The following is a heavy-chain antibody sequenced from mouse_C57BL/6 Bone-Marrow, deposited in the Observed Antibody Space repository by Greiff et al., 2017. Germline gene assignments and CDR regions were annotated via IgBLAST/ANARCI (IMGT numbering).Heavy chain of an antibody. CDR1: GFSLTSYG. CDR3: AKEDYYGNLYWYFDV. Sequence: VQLQQSGPGLVQPSQSLSITCTVSGFSLTSYGVHWVRQSPGKGLEWLGVIWRGGSTDYNAAFMSRLSITKDNSKSQVFFKMNSLQADDTAIYYCAKEDYYGNLYWYFDVWGTGTTVTVSS. CDR2: IWRGGST. J-gene: IGHJ1*03. V-gene: IGHV2-5*01. D-gene: IGHD2-1*01.